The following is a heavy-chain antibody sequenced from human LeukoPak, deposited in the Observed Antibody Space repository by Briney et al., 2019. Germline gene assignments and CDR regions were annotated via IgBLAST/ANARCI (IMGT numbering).Heavy chain of an antibody. Sequence: GASVKVSCKASGYTFTSYGMSWVRQAPGQGLEWMGWISAYNGHTDYAQKVQGRVTMTTDTSTRTAYMELRSPSSDDTAVYYCARDTPIVGASNFDYWGQGTLVTVSS. V-gene: IGHV1-18*01. J-gene: IGHJ4*02. CDR2: ISAYNGHT. CDR1: GYTFTSYG. D-gene: IGHD1-26*01. CDR3: ARDTPIVGASNFDY.